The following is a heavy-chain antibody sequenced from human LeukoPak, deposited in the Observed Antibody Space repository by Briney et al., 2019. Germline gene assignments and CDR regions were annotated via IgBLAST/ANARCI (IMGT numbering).Heavy chain of an antibody. D-gene: IGHD2-2*01. V-gene: IGHV4-30-4*08. CDR1: GGSISSGDYY. J-gene: IGHJ5*02. CDR3: ARVPAAIGGFDP. Sequence: AQTLSLTCTVSGGSISSGDYYWSWIRQPAGKGLEWIGYIYYSGSTYYNPSLKSRVTISVDTSKNQFSLKLSSVTAADTAVYYCARVPAAIGGFDPWGQGTLVTVSS. CDR2: IYYSGST.